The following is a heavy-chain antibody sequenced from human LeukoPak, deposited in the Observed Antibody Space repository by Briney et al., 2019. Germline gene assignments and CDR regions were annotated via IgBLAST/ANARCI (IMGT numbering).Heavy chain of an antibody. CDR1: GATFNSYN. J-gene: IGHJ3*02. Sequence: SVKVSCKVSGATFNSYNINWVRQTPGQRPEWMGAIIPILVTANYAEDFQGRVTISADESTTTAYMELSSLTSEDTGIYYCATPYCSSSSCYHAFDMRGQGTTVTVSS. D-gene: IGHD2-2*01. CDR2: IIPILVTA. CDR3: ATPYCSSSSCYHAFDM. V-gene: IGHV1-69*01.